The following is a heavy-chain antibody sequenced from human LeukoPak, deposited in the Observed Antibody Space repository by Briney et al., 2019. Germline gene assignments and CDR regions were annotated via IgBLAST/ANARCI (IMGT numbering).Heavy chain of an antibody. Sequence: GGSLRLSCAASGFTFSSHGMHWVRQAPGKGLEWVAAIWHDGSNKYYTDSVKGRFTISRDNSKNTLSLQMNSLRAEDTAVYYCARVSDYSSGWYGHWGQGTLVTVSS. CDR1: GFTFSSHG. CDR2: IWHDGSNK. CDR3: ARVSDYSSGWYGH. V-gene: IGHV3-33*01. D-gene: IGHD6-19*01. J-gene: IGHJ4*02.